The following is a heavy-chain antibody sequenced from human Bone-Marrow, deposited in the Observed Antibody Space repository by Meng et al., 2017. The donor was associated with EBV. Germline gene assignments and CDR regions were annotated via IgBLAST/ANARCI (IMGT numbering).Heavy chain of an antibody. CDR3: AKIGGVGADWFDP. CDR1: GGFFSGYY. Sequence: QLQPLGWRLLEPSEPPSLPRAGYGGFFSGYYWSWIRQPPGKGLEWIGEINHSGSTNYNPSLKSRVTISVDTSKNQFSLKLSSVTAADTAVYYCAKIGGVGADWFDPWGQGTLVTVSS. D-gene: IGHD3-3*01. J-gene: IGHJ5*02. CDR2: INHSGST. V-gene: IGHV4-34*01.